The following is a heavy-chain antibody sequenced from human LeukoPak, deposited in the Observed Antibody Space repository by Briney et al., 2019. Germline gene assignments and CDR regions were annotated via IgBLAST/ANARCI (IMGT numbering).Heavy chain of an antibody. D-gene: IGHD2-2*01. V-gene: IGHV4-59*12. J-gene: IGHJ4*02. CDR1: GGSISSYY. CDR2: IYYSGST. CDR3: AREGEGSTDY. Sequence: PSETLSLTCTVSGGSISSYYWSWIRQPPGKGLEWIGYIYYSGSTNYNPSLKSRVTISVDTSKNQFSLQLNSVTPEDTAVYYCAREGEGSTDYWGQGTLVTVSS.